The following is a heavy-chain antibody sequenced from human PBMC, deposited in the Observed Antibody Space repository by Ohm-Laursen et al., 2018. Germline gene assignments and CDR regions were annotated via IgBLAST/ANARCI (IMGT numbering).Heavy chain of an antibody. V-gene: IGHV1-69*01. Sequence: GSSVKVSCKASGGTFSSYAISWVRQAPGQGLEWMGGIIPIFGTANYAQKFQGRVTITADESPSTAYMELSSLKSEDTAVYYFASRLELRWVNYYYYYGMDVWGQGTTVTVSS. CDR2: IIPIFGTA. J-gene: IGHJ6*02. CDR3: ASRLELRWVNYYYYYGMDV. D-gene: IGHD4-23*01. CDR1: GGTFSSYA.